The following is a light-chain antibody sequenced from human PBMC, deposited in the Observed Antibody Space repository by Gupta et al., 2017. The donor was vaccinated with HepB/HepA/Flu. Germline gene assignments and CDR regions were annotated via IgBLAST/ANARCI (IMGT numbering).Light chain of an antibody. CDR2: GKN. J-gene: IGLJ2*01. Sequence: SSELTQDPAVSVAFGQTVRITCQGDSLRNCYASWYQQKPGRAPLLVIYGKNNRPSGIPDRFSGSTSLDTASLTITGAQAEDEADYYGNARDSSGDHLVLFGGGTKV. V-gene: IGLV3-19*01. CDR1: SLRNCY. CDR3: NARDSSGDHLVL.